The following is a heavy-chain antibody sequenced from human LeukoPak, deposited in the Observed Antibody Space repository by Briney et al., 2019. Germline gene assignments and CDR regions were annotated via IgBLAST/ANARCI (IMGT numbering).Heavy chain of an antibody. J-gene: IGHJ3*02. D-gene: IGHD3-22*01. CDR3: ARDSTFYDSSGYYTAFDI. Sequence: GGSLRLSCAASGFTFSSYWMSWVRQAPGKGLEWVANIKQDGSEKYYVDSVKGRFTISRDNAKNSLYLQMNSLRAEDTAVYYCARDSTFYDSSGYYTAFDIWGQGTMVTVSS. V-gene: IGHV3-7*01. CDR2: IKQDGSEK. CDR1: GFTFSSYW.